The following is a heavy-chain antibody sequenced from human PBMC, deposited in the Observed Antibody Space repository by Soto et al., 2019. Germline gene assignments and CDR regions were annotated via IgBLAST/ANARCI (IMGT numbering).Heavy chain of an antibody. V-gene: IGHV1-18*01. CDR1: GNIFTTYG. J-gene: IGHJ4*02. D-gene: IGHD3-22*01. CDR3: ARDNPRAYDSSGECDY. CDR2: ISAYDGNT. Sequence: QVQVVQSGAEVKKPGASVKVSCKASGNIFTTYGINWVRQAPGQGLEWMGWISAYDGNTTSAQKFQGRVTLTTDTSTSTAYMELRSLRSDDTAVYYCARDNPRAYDSSGECDYWGQGTLVTVSS.